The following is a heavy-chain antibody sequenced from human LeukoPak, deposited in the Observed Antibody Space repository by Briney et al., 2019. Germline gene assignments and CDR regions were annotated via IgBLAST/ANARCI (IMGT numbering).Heavy chain of an antibody. Sequence: QTGGSLRLSCAASGFTFSSYAMHWVRQAPGKGLEWVAVISYDGSNKYYADSVKGRFTISRDNSQNTLYLQMSSLRAEDTAVYYCARGDYVLRPPWHFDYWGQGTLVTVSS. D-gene: IGHD4-17*01. V-gene: IGHV3-30-3*01. CDR3: ARGDYVLRPPWHFDY. CDR2: ISYDGSNK. J-gene: IGHJ4*02. CDR1: GFTFSSYA.